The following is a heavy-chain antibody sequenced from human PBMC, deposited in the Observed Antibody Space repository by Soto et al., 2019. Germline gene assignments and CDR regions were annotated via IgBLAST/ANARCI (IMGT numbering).Heavy chain of an antibody. D-gene: IGHD4-17*01. CDR1: GFIFSEST. V-gene: IGHV3-64*04. Sequence: GGSLRLSCSASGFIFSESTIYWVRQVPGKGLEAISAVSTSGRSTYYADSVKDRFTISRDDSRNTLYLQMDNLRAEDTAVYFCVKGSRPIPNVSVLIYGRYWGQGTPVTVSS. J-gene: IGHJ4*02. CDR2: VSTSGRST. CDR3: VKGSRPIPNVSVLIYGRY.